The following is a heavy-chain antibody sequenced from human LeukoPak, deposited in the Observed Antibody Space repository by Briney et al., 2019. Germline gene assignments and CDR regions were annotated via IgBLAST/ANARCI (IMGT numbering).Heavy chain of an antibody. J-gene: IGHJ4*02. Sequence: SETLSLTCTVSGGSISSSSYYWGWIRQPPGKGLEWIGTIYYSGSTYYNPSLKSRVTISVDASKSQFSLKLTSVTAADTAVYYCARGVLLWFGESRYYFDYWGQGTLVTVSS. CDR1: GGSISSSSYY. CDR2: IYYSGST. V-gene: IGHV4-39*01. CDR3: ARGVLLWFGESRYYFDY. D-gene: IGHD3-10*01.